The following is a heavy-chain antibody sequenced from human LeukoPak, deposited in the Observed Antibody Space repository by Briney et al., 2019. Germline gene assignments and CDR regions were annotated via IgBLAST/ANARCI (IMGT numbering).Heavy chain of an antibody. CDR2: IYYSGST. J-gene: IGHJ4*02. Sequence: PSETLSLTCTVSGGSISSYYWSWIRQPPGKGLEWIGYIYYSGSTNYNPSLKSRFTISVDTSKNQFSLKLSSVTAADTAVYYCARSSYYYDSSGYSEYYFDYWGQGTLVTVSS. V-gene: IGHV4-59*01. D-gene: IGHD3-22*01. CDR1: GGSISSYY. CDR3: ARSSYYYDSSGYSEYYFDY.